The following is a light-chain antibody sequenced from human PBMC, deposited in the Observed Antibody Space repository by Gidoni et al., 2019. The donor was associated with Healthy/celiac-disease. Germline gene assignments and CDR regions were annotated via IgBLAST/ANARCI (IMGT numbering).Light chain of an antibody. Sequence: DIQMTQSPSSLSASVGDRVTITRQASQDISNYLNWYQQKPGKAPKLLIYDASNLETGVPSRFSGSGSGTDFTFTIRSLQPEDIATYYCQQYDNFPFTFGPGTKVDIK. V-gene: IGKV1-33*01. J-gene: IGKJ3*01. CDR3: QQYDNFPFT. CDR2: DAS. CDR1: QDISNY.